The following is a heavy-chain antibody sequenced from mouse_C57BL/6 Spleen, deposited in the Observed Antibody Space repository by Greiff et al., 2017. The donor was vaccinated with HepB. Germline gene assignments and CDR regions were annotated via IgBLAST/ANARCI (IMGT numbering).Heavy chain of an antibody. CDR3: ARGYGTQNYAMDY. J-gene: IGHJ4*01. V-gene: IGHV1-80*01. CDR2: IYPGDGDT. D-gene: IGHD1-1*01. CDR1: GYAFSSYW. Sequence: VQLKESGAELVKPGASVKISCKASGYAFSSYWMNWVKQRPGKGLEWIGQIYPGDGDTNYNGKFKGKATLTADKSSSTAYMQLSSLTSEDSAVYFCARGYGTQNYAMDYWGQGTSVTVSS.